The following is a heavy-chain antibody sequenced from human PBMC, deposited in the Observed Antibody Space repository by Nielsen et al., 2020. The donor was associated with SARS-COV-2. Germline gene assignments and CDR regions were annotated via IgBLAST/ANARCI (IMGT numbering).Heavy chain of an antibody. D-gene: IGHD3-10*01. CDR3: AREARRRGGSVPGYYYYGMDV. CDR2: IYYSGST. V-gene: IGHV4-31*03. Sequence: LSLTCTVSGGSISSGGYYWSWIRQHPGKGLEWIGYIYYSGSTYYNPSLKSRVTISVDTSKNQFSLKLSSVTAADTAVYYCAREARRRGGSVPGYYYYGMDVWGQGTTVTVSS. J-gene: IGHJ6*02. CDR1: GGSISSGGYY.